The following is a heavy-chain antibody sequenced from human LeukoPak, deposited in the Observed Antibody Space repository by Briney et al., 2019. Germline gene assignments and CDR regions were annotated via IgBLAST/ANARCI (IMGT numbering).Heavy chain of an antibody. CDR1: GFTFSNAW. Sequence: GGSLRLSCAASGFTFSNAWMSWVRQVPGKGLEWVGRIKSKTDGGTADYAAPVKGRFTIARDDSKNTLYLQMNSLRGEDTAVYYCATIGNILLVPAAMTFDYWGQGTLVTVSS. CDR3: ATIGNILLVPAAMTFDY. V-gene: IGHV3-15*01. D-gene: IGHD2-2*01. J-gene: IGHJ4*02. CDR2: IKSKTDGGTA.